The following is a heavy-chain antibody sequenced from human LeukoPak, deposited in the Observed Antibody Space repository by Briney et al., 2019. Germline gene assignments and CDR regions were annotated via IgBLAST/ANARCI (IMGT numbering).Heavy chain of an antibody. J-gene: IGHJ6*03. D-gene: IGHD3-3*01. CDR2: FYYSGST. CDR1: GGSISSYY. Sequence: PSETLSLTCTVSGGSISSYYWSWIRQPPGKGLEWIGYFYYSGSTNYNPSLKSRVTISVDTSKNQFSLKMSSVTAADTAVYYCAREITIFGVVYMDVWGKGTTVTVSS. V-gene: IGHV4-59*08. CDR3: AREITIFGVVYMDV.